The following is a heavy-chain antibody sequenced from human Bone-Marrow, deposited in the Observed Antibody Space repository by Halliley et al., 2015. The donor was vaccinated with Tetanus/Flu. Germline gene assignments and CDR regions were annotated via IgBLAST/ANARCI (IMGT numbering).Heavy chain of an antibody. D-gene: IGHD1-26*01. CDR2: IYSRGSP. CDR3: ARGRSGTYNSAFES. V-gene: IGHV4-59*09. J-gene: IGHJ4*02. Sequence: IGYIYSRGSPNYNPPLKSRVTMSVDTSKKQFSLKLTSVTAADTAVYYCARGRSGTYNSAFESWGQGAPVTVSS.